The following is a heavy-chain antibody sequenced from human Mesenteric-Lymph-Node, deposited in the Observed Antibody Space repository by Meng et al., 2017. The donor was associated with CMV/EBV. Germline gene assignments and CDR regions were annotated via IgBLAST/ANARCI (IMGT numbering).Heavy chain of an antibody. J-gene: IGHJ6*02. V-gene: IGHV3-66*03. CDR2: THNTGAT. CDR1: GFTVSSNH. D-gene: IGHD6-19*01. Sequence: GGSLRLSCAASGFTVSSNHMSWVRQAPGKGLEWVSVTHNTGATYYADSVEGRFTISRDNSKNTQSLQMNGLRAEDTAVYYCARDPYRYSSGWGNFYYAMDVWGQGTTVTVSS. CDR3: ARDPYRYSSGWGNFYYAMDV.